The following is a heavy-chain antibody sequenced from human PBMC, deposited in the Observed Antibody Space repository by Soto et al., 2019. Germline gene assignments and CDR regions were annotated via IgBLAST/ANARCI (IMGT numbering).Heavy chain of an antibody. J-gene: IGHJ4*02. CDR2: ISYDGSNK. CDR1: GFTFSSYG. D-gene: IGHD3-3*01. V-gene: IGHV3-30*18. CDR3: AKDDKTRGYFPDFWSGYYLGPADWAFDY. Sequence: GGSLRLSCAASGFTFSSYGMHWVRQAPGKGLEWVAVISYDGSNKYYVDSVKGRFTISRDNSKNTLYLQMNSLRAEDTAVYYCAKDDKTRGYFPDFWSGYYLGPADWAFDYWGQGTLVTVSS.